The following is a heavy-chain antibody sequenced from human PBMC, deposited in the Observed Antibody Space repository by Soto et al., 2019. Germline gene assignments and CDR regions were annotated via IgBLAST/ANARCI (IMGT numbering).Heavy chain of an antibody. V-gene: IGHV2-5*02. Sequence: QITLKVSGPTLVKPTQTLTLTCTFSGFSFITTGVGVGWVRQSPGKALEWLALIYWDDDKRYSPSLKSRLTITKDTSKNQVVLSMTNMDPVDTATYYCARADYGDIVFEYWGQGTLVTVSS. D-gene: IGHD4-17*01. CDR3: ARADYGDIVFEY. CDR2: IYWDDDK. CDR1: GFSFITTGVG. J-gene: IGHJ4*02.